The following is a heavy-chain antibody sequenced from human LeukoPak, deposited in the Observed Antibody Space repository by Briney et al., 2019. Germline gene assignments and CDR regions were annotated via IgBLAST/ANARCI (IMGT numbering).Heavy chain of an antibody. CDR2: IYHSGST. D-gene: IGHD3-9*01. Sequence: PSETLSLTCAVYGGSFSGYYWSWIRQPPGKGLEWIGYIYHSGSTYYNPSLKSRVTISVDRSKNQFSLKLSSVTAADTAVYYCARGDYDILTGYSPVDYWGQGTLVTVSS. CDR1: GGSFSGYY. CDR3: ARGDYDILTGYSPVDY. J-gene: IGHJ4*02. V-gene: IGHV4-34*01.